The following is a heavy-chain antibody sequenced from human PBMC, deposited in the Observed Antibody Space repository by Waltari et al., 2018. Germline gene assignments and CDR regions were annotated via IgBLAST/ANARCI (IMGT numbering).Heavy chain of an antibody. J-gene: IGHJ3*01. V-gene: IGHV1-46*01. CDR2: INTRAGPT. CDR1: GYIFTGYY. CDR3: ARSASHASDV. Sequence: QVQVIQSGAEVRKPGASVRISCKTSGYIFTGYYINWVRQAPGQGLEFMALINTRAGPTSHPLNFQGRISITRDTSTSTVYLELSSLRSDDTAVYYCARSASHASDVWGRGSMVTVSS.